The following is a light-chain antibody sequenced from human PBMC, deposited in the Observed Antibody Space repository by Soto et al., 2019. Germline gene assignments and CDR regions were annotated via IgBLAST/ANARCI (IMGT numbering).Light chain of an antibody. V-gene: IGKV1-5*03. CDR1: QNINDC. CDR2: KAS. J-gene: IGKJ1*01. Sequence: DIQITQSPSSLSASLGDRVTIPCRASQNINDCLAWYQQKPGKAPKLLIYKASNLESGVPSRFSGSGSGTEFTLTISSLQPDDFATYYCQQYNSCWTFGQGTKVDIK. CDR3: QQYNSCWT.